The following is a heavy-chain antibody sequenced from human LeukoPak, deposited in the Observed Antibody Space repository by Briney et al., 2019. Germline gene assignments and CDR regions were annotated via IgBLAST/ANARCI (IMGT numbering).Heavy chain of an antibody. CDR3: AKDVGAVRDFDY. CDR2: ISYDGSNK. Sequence: GGSLRLSCAASGFTFSSYGMHWVRQAPGKGLVWLAVISYDGSNKYYADSVKGRFTISRDNTKNTLYLQMTSLRAEDTAVYYCAKDVGAVRDFDYSGQGTLVTVSS. J-gene: IGHJ4*02. D-gene: IGHD1-26*01. V-gene: IGHV3-30*18. CDR1: GFTFSSYG.